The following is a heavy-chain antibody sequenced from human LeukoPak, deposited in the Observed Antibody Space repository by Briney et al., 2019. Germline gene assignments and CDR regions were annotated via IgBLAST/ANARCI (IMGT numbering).Heavy chain of an antibody. V-gene: IGHV3-23*01. CDR3: AKDLTGYYPYDY. J-gene: IGHJ4*02. D-gene: IGHD1-14*01. Sequence: GGSLRLSCAASGFTFSSYCMNWVRQAPGKGLEWVSAISGSGGSTYYADSVKGRFTISRDNSKNTLYLQMNSLRAEDTAVYYCAKDLTGYYPYDYWGQGTLVTVSS. CDR2: ISGSGGST. CDR1: GFTFSSYC.